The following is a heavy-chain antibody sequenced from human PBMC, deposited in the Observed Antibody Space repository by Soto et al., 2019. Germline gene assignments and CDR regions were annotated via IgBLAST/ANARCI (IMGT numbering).Heavy chain of an antibody. CDR1: GFTFSSYS. Sequence: EVQLVESGGGLVKPGESLRLSCAASGFTFSSYSMIWVRQAPGKGLEWVASISTTSTYIYYADSVKGRFTISRDNAKNSLFLQIDSLRAENTAMYYCESECSLYGYSISNCADYWGQVTLMTVAS. D-gene: IGHD4-17*01. CDR2: ISTTSTYI. V-gene: IGHV3-21*01. CDR3: ESECSLYGYSISNCADY. J-gene: IGHJ4*02.